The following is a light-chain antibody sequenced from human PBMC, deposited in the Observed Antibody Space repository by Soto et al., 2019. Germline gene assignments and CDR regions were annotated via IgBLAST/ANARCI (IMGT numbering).Light chain of an antibody. Sequence: EIVMTQSPATLSVSPGERATLSCRASQSVSGNLAWYQQKPGQAPRLLIYGASTRATGIPARFSGSGSGTEFTLTISSLQSEDFAVYYCQQYNNFLTFGGGTKVDIK. CDR2: GAS. CDR1: QSVSGN. CDR3: QQYNNFLT. J-gene: IGKJ4*01. V-gene: IGKV3-15*01.